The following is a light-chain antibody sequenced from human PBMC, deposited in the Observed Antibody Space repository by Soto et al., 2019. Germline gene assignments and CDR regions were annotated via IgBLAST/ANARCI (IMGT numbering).Light chain of an antibody. CDR2: DAS. Sequence: IVLKQSPGTLSLSPGERATLSCRASQSVSSSYLAWYQQKPGQAPRLLIYDASNRATGIPARFSGSGSGTEFSLTISSLQSEDFAVYYCQQYGSSPPITFGQGTRLENK. J-gene: IGKJ5*01. V-gene: IGKV3-20*01. CDR3: QQYGSSPPIT. CDR1: QSVSSSY.